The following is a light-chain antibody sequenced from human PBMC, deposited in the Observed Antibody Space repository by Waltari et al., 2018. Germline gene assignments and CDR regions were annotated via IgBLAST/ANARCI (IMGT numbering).Light chain of an antibody. CDR1: SSDVGGHDY. CDR2: DVT. Sequence: QSALTQPASVSGSPGQSITISCTGTSSDVGGHDYVSWYQQHPGKAPKLLIYDVTKRPSGVSNRFSGSKSANTASLTISGLQAEDEADYYCFSYRRSSTWVFGEGTKLTVL. J-gene: IGLJ3*02. V-gene: IGLV2-14*03. CDR3: FSYRRSSTWV.